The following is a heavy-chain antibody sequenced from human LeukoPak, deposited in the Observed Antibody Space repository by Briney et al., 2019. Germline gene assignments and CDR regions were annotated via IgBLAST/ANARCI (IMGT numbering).Heavy chain of an antibody. CDR2: IKQDGSEI. Sequence: GGSLRLSCAASGFTFSTYWMSWLRQAPGKGLEWVAHIKQDGSEIYYVDSVKGRFTISRDNGKNSLSLQMNSLRAEDTAVYYCVSWTAVACSWGQGTLVTVSS. CDR1: GFTFSTYW. V-gene: IGHV3-7*05. CDR3: VSWTAVACS. D-gene: IGHD6-19*01. J-gene: IGHJ5*02.